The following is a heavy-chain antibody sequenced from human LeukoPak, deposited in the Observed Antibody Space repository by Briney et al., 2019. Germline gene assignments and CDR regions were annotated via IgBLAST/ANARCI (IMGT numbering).Heavy chain of an antibody. CDR2: TYYRSKWYN. D-gene: IGHD6-13*01. V-gene: IGHV6-1*01. CDR1: GDSVSSNSGA. J-gene: IGHJ4*02. CDR3: AGDQAGLDY. Sequence: SQTLSLTCAISGDSVSSNSGAWNWIRQSPSRGLEWLGRTYYRSKWYNDDAESVKSRINIKPDTSKNQFSLQLNSVTPEDTAVYYCAGDQAGLDYWGQGTLVTVSS.